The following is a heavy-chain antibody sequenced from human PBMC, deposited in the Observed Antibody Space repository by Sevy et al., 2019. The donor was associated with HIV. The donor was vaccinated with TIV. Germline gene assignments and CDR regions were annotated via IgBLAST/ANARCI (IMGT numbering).Heavy chain of an antibody. V-gene: IGHV3-23*01. J-gene: IGHJ6*03. CDR1: GFTFSSYA. CDR3: AKDGQRYYYGSGSYYSLGSRSYYYYYYMDV. D-gene: IGHD3-10*01. CDR2: ISGSGGST. Sequence: GGSLRLSCAASGFTFSSYAMSWVRQAPGKGLEWVSAISGSGGSTYYADSVKGRFTISRDNSKNTLYLQMNSLRAEDTXVYYCAKDGQRYYYGSGSYYSLGSRSYYYYYYMDVWGKGTTVTVSS.